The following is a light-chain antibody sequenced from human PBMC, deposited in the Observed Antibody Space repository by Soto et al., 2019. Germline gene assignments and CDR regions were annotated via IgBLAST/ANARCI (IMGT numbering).Light chain of an antibody. CDR3: QQYGRSPMFT. V-gene: IGKV3-20*01. CDR2: GAS. J-gene: IGKJ2*01. CDR1: QSVSSNY. Sequence: EIVLTQSPGTLSLSPGERATLSCRASQSVSSNYLAWYQQKPGQAPRLLIYGASRGAAGIPGRFSGSGSGTDFTLTISRLEPEDFAVDFCQQYGRSPMFTFGQGTKLEVK.